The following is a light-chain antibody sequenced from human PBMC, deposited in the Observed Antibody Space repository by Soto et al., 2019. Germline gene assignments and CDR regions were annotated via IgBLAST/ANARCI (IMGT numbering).Light chain of an antibody. J-gene: IGLJ2*01. CDR1: SSNIGAGYD. CDR2: GNT. V-gene: IGLV1-40*01. Sequence: QAVVTQPPSVSGAPGQRVTISCTGNSSNIGAGYDVHWYQQFPGAAPKVLIHGNTNRPAGVPARFSGSKSGTSASLAITGLQAEDEDDYYCQSYDSSRVVFGGGTKLTVL. CDR3: QSYDSSRVV.